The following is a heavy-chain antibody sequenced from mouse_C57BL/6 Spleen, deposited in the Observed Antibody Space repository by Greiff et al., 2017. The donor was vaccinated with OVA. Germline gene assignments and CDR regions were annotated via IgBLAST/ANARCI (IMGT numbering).Heavy chain of an antibody. Sequence: QVQLQQSGAELARPGASVKLSCKASGYTFTSYGISWVKQRTGQGLEWIGEIYPRSGNTYYNEKFKGKATLTADKSSSTAYMELRSLTSEDAAVYVCARGSGSSPLDDWGQGTTLTVSS. V-gene: IGHV1-81*01. CDR3: ARGSGSSPLDD. CDR2: IYPRSGNT. J-gene: IGHJ2*01. D-gene: IGHD1-1*01. CDR1: GYTFTSYG.